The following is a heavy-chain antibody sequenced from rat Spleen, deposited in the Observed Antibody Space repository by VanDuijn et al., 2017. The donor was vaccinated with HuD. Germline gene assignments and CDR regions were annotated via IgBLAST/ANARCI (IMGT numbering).Heavy chain of an antibody. V-gene: IGHV5-7*01. CDR1: GFTFSDYN. D-gene: IGHD1-11*01. J-gene: IGHJ2*01. CDR2: ISYDGSST. Sequence: EVELVESDGGLVQPGRSLKLSCVTSGFTFSDYNMAWVRQAPKKGLEWVATISYDGSSTYYRDSVKGRFTISRDNAKSTLDLQMNSLRSEDTAIYYCAKDESYGYFDYWGQGVMVTVSS. CDR3: AKDESYGYFDY.